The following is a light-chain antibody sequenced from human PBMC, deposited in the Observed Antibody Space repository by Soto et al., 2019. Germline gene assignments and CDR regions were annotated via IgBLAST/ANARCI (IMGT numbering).Light chain of an antibody. CDR1: ISDIGAYNY. J-gene: IGLJ1*01. V-gene: IGLV2-14*01. Sequence: QRVLTQPASVSGSPGQSITISCTGTISDIGAYNYVSWYQQHPGKAPKLLIYEVTNRPSGVSDRFSGSKSGNTASLTISGLQAADEADYYCSLYTSENTYVFGTGTKVPDL. CDR2: EVT. CDR3: SLYTSENTYV.